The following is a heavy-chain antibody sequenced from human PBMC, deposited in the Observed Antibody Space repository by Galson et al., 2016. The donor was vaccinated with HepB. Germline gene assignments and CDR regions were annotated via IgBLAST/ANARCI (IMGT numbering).Heavy chain of an antibody. CDR2: FYGGGTI. Sequence: LRLSCAASGFTVSSNHMSWVRQAPGKGLEWVSVFYGGGTINYADSVKGRFTVPSENSENTLFLQMNSLRADDTAVYYCARLRPEYNYAYDYWGQGTLVTVSS. V-gene: IGHV3-53*01. CDR3: ARLRPEYNYAYDY. D-gene: IGHD5-18*01. J-gene: IGHJ4*02. CDR1: GFTVSSNH.